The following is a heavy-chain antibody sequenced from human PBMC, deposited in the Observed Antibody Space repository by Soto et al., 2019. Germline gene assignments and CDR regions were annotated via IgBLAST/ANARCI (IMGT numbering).Heavy chain of an antibody. CDR2: IYYSGST. D-gene: IGHD2-2*02. V-gene: IGHV4-39*02. CDR1: GGSISSSSYY. Sequence: SETLSLTCTVSGGSISSSSYYWGWIRQPPGKGLEWIGSIYYSGSTYYNPSLKSRVTISVDTSKNQFSLKLSSVTAADTAVYYCARENIVVVPAAIPHYYYYGMDVWGQGTTVTVSS. CDR3: ARENIVVVPAAIPHYYYYGMDV. J-gene: IGHJ6*02.